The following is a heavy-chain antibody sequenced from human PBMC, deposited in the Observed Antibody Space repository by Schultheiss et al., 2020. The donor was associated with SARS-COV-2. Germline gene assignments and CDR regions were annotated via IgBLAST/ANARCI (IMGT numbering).Heavy chain of an antibody. V-gene: IGHV4-34*01. CDR3: ARYSSSSGFEPASPFDY. D-gene: IGHD6-6*01. CDR2: INHSGST. J-gene: IGHJ4*02. CDR1: GGSFSGYY. Sequence: SETLSLTCAVYGGSFSGYYWSWIRQPPGKGLEWIGVINHSGSTNYNPSLKSRVTISVDTSKNQFSLKLSSVTAADTAVYYCARYSSSSGFEPASPFDYWGQGTLVTVSS.